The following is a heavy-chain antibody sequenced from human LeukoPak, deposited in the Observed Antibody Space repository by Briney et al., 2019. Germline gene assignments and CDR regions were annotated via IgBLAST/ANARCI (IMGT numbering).Heavy chain of an antibody. Sequence: SETLSLTCTVSGGSISSSSYYWGWIRQPPGKGLEWIGSIYYSGSTYYNPSLKSRVTIPVDTSKNQFSLKLSSVTAADTAVYYCARSSGTDFDYWGQGTLVTVSS. D-gene: IGHD1-26*01. V-gene: IGHV4-39*07. CDR1: GGSISSSSYY. J-gene: IGHJ4*02. CDR2: IYYSGST. CDR3: ARSSGTDFDY.